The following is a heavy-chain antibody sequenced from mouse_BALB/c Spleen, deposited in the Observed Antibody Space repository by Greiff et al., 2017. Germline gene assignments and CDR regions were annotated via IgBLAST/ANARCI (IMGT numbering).Heavy chain of an antibody. CDR2: INPSTGYT. J-gene: IGHJ2*01. V-gene: IGHV1-7*01. CDR1: GYTFTSYW. CDR3: ARRNYGLDY. Sequence: VKLQESGAELAKPGASVKMSCKASGYTFTSYWMHWVKQRPGQGLEWIGYINPSTGYTEYNQKFKDKATLTADKSSSTAYMQLSSLTSEDSAVYYCARRNYGLDYWGQGTTLTVSS. D-gene: IGHD1-1*02.